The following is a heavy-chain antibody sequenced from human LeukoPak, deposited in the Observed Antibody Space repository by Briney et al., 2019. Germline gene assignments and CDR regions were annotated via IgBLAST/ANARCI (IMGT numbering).Heavy chain of an antibody. J-gene: IGHJ5*02. CDR2: IYYSGST. D-gene: IGHD1-26*01. V-gene: IGHV4-39*01. CDR1: GGSISSSSYY. Sequence: PSETLSLTCTVSGGSISSSSYYWGWIRQPPGKGLEWIGSIYYSGSTYYNPSLKSRVTISVDTSKNQFSLKLSSVTAADTAVYYCARQGGMVAHAGWFDPWGQGTLVTVSS. CDR3: ARQGGMVAHAGWFDP.